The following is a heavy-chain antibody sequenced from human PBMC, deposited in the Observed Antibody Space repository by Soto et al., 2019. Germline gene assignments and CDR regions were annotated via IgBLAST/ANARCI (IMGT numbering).Heavy chain of an antibody. Sequence: ASVKVSCKVSGYILSDLSIHWVRLAPGIGLEWMGGFDPEDGAAIFPLKFHGRVTMTEDSSTDTAYMELSSLRSEDTAVYYCAAAQDRQRLSRKFFGFWGQGTQVTVSS. CDR1: GYILSDLS. CDR2: FDPEDGAA. CDR3: AAAQDRQRLSRKFFGF. J-gene: IGHJ4*02. D-gene: IGHD3-16*02. V-gene: IGHV1-24*01.